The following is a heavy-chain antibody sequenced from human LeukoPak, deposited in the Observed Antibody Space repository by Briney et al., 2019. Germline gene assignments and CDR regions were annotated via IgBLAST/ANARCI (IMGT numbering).Heavy chain of an antibody. CDR2: IYSGGST. V-gene: IGHV3-53*04. CDR3: ARGGELSDFDY. J-gene: IGHJ4*02. CDR1: GFTVSSNY. Sequence: GGSLRLSCAASGFTVSSNYMSWVRQAPGKGLEWVSVIYSGGSTYYADSVKGLFTISRHNSKNTLYLQINSLRAEDTAVYYCARGGELSDFDYWGQGTLVTVSS. D-gene: IGHD3-16*02.